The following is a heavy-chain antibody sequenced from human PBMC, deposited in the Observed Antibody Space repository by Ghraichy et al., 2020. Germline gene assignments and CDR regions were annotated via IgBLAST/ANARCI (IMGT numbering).Heavy chain of an antibody. J-gene: IGHJ5*01. V-gene: IGHV4-39*01. CDR2: VYFSGTT. CDR3: ARQNFWSHWFDS. CDR1: GDSLSSNDYY. D-gene: IGHD3-3*01. Sequence: SQTLSLTCTVSGDSLSSNDYYWGWIRQPPGKGLEWIGTVYFSGTTYYNPSLKSRVTISVDTSKNQFSLNLTSLTAADTAVYYCARQNFWSHWFDSWGQGTLVNVSS.